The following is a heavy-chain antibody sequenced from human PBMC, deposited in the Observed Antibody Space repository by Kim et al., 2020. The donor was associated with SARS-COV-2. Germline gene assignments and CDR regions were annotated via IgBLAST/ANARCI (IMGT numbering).Heavy chain of an antibody. CDR2: IYPGDSDT. D-gene: IGHD2-2*01. CDR1: GYSFTSYW. Sequence: GESLKISCKGSGYSFTSYWIGWVRQMPGKGLEWMGIIYPGDSDTRYSPSFQGQVTISADKSISTAYLQRSSLKASDTAMYYCARQSCSSTSCYVGRWFDPWGQGTLVTVSS. V-gene: IGHV5-51*01. J-gene: IGHJ5*02. CDR3: ARQSCSSTSCYVGRWFDP.